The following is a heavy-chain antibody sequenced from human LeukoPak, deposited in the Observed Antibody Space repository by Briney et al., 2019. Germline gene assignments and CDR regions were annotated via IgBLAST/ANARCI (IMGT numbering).Heavy chain of an antibody. CDR3: AKDTSIGRYCTNGVCSPFDY. CDR1: GFTFSSYA. J-gene: IGHJ4*02. Sequence: GGSLRLSCAGSGFTFSSYAMSWVRQAPGKGREWVSAISDTGATTYDADSVKGRFTISRDNSRSTLYLQMNSLRAEDTALYYCAKDTSIGRYCTNGVCSPFDYWGQGTLVTVSS. V-gene: IGHV3-23*01. D-gene: IGHD2-8*01. CDR2: ISDTGATT.